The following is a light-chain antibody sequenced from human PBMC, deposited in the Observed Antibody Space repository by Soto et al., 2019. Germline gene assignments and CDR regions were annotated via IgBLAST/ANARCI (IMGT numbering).Light chain of an antibody. Sequence: QSVLTQPASVSGSPGQSITISCTGTSSDVGLYNYVSWYRHLPGKAPELIIYDVSNRPSGVSNRFSGSKSANTASLTISGLQAEDEADYYCNSYTSSGTYVLGTGTKVTVL. CDR2: DVS. CDR3: NSYTSSGTYV. V-gene: IGLV2-14*03. J-gene: IGLJ1*01. CDR1: SSDVGLYNY.